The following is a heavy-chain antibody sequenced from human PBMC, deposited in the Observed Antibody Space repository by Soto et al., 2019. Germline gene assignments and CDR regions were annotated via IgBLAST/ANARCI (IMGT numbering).Heavy chain of an antibody. J-gene: IGHJ3*01. CDR2: VYYSGST. CDR1: GASVTSENYY. V-gene: IGHV4-61*01. Sequence: QVQLQESGPGLVKPSETLSLTCTVSGASVTSENYYWSWIRQPPGKGLEWIGYVYYSGSTNYNPSLKSRATISIDAYKNQFSLKMTSMTSADTAFYYCARGVLRFLQWFDLWGQGTMVTVSS. CDR3: ARGVLRFLQWFDL. D-gene: IGHD3-3*01.